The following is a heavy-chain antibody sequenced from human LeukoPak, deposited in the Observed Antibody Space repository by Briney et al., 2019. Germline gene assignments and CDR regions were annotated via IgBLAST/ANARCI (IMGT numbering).Heavy chain of an antibody. V-gene: IGHV4-34*01. D-gene: IGHD3-10*01. CDR3: ARGGYYGSGSYYIPTYNWFDP. J-gene: IGHJ5*02. CDR2: INHSGST. CDR1: GGSFSGYY. Sequence: SETLSLTCAVYGGSFSGYYWSWIRQPPGKGLEWIGEINHSGSTNYNPSPKSRVTISVDTSKNQFSLKLSSVTAADTAVYYCARGGYYGSGSYYIPTYNWFDPWGQGTLVTVSS.